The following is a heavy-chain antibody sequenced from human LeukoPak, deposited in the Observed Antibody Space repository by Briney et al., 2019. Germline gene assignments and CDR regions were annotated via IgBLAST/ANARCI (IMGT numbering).Heavy chain of an antibody. CDR1: GFTFSSYS. V-gene: IGHV3-21*01. J-gene: IGHJ4*02. Sequence: GGSLRLSCAASGFTFSSYSMNWVRQAPGKGLEWVSSISSSSSYIYYADSVKGRFTISRDNAKNSLYLQMNSLRAEDTAVYYCARDGGGYSYGDGFDYWGQGTLVTVSS. D-gene: IGHD5-18*01. CDR2: ISSSSSYI. CDR3: ARDGGGYSYGDGFDY.